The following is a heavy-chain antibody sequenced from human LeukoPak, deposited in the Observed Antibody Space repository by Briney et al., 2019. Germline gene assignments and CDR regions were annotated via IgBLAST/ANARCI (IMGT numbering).Heavy chain of an antibody. Sequence: PGGSLRLSCVASGFTFSSHWMHWVRRAPGKGLVWVSRVNSDGSSTRYADSVQGRFTISKDNAKNTLYLQMNSLRAGDTAVYYCARGGSPPEALGDAFDIWGQGTMVTVSS. CDR3: ARGGSPPEALGDAFDI. CDR1: GFTFSSHW. CDR2: VNSDGSST. D-gene: IGHD1-26*01. J-gene: IGHJ3*02. V-gene: IGHV3-74*01.